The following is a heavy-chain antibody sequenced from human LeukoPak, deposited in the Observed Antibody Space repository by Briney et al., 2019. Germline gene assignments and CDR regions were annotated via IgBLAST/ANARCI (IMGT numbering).Heavy chain of an antibody. D-gene: IGHD4-17*01. J-gene: IGHJ4*02. CDR2: INPNSGGT. V-gene: IGHV1-2*02. CDR1: GYTFTGYY. Sequence: ASVKVSCKASGYTFTGYYMHWVRQAPGQGLEWMGWINPNSGGTNYAQKFQGRVTMTTDTSTSTAYMELRSLRSDDTAVYYCARSTMTTVTNRFFDYWGQGTLVTVSS. CDR3: ARSTMTTVTNRFFDY.